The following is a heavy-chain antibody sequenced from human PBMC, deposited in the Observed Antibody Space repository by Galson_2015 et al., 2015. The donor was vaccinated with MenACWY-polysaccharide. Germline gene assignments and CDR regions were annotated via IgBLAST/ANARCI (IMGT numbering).Heavy chain of an antibody. CDR1: GFTFGDYA. CDR3: TRDRPIDY. V-gene: IGHV3-49*03. Sequence: SLRLSCAASGFTFGDYAMTWFRQAPGKGLEWVGFIRCKASGETTGYAVYGKGRFTITRDDSKSNAYLQMNSLQTEDTAIYCCTRDRPIDYWGQGTLVTVSS. CDR2: IRCKASGETT. J-gene: IGHJ4*02.